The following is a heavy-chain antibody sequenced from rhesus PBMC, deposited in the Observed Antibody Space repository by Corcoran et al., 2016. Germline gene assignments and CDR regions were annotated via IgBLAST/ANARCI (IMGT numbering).Heavy chain of an antibody. CDR2: MNTYTGNP. V-gene: IGHV7-193*01. CDR1: GYSFTTYG. D-gene: IGHD6-13*01. CDR3: ARSQGIAAGFDY. Sequence: QVQLVQSGPEVKQPGASVKVSCKASGYSFTTYGINWLRQAPGQGLEWMAWMNTYTGNPTYAQGFTERFVFSMDTSVSTVYLQISSLKAEDTAVYYCARSQGIAAGFDYWGQGVLVTVSS. J-gene: IGHJ4*01.